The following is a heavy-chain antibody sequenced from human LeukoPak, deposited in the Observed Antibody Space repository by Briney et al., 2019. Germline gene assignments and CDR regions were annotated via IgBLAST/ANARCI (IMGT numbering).Heavy chain of an antibody. Sequence: GGSLRLPCAASGFTFNNYAMHWVRQAPGKGLEWVAVISYDGRNEYYADSVKGRFTISRDNSKNTLYLQMHSLRAEDTAVYYCARDRSSYEYYFDSWGQGTLVTVSS. CDR2: ISYDGRNE. J-gene: IGHJ4*02. CDR1: GFTFNNYA. D-gene: IGHD5-12*01. V-gene: IGHV3-30*04. CDR3: ARDRSSYEYYFDS.